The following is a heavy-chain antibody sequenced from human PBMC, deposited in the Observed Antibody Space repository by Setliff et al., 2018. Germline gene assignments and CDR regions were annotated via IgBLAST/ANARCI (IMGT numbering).Heavy chain of an antibody. D-gene: IGHD3-3*01. CDR3: ARDRFYNSWSGTSITAPHDAFDI. J-gene: IGHJ3*02. CDR2: TIPSFGST. Sequence: SVKVSCKASGGTFSSYGISWVRQAPGQGLEWMGGTIPSFGSTNYAQKFQGRVTIITDESTSTAYMELSSLRTEDSAVYFCARDRFYNSWSGTSITAPHDAFDIWGQGTMVTVS. V-gene: IGHV1-69*05. CDR1: GGTFSSYG.